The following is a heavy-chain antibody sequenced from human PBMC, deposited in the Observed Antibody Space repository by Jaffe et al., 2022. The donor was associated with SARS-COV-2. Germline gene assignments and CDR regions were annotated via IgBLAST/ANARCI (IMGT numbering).Heavy chain of an antibody. V-gene: IGHV4-59*01. Sequence: QVQLQESGPGLVKPSETLSLTCTVSGGSISSDYWSWVRQPPGKGLEWIGYIYYTGSTNYNPSLKSRVTTSLDTSKNQFSLKLSSVTAADTAVYYCAREARDYDSLTGYYATIGFDYWGQGILVTVSS. J-gene: IGHJ4*02. CDR1: GGSISSDY. CDR2: IYYTGST. CDR3: AREARDYDSLTGYYATIGFDY. D-gene: IGHD3-9*01.